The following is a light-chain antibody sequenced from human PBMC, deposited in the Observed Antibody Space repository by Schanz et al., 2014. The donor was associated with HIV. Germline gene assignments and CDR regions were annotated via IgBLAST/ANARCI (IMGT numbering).Light chain of an antibody. CDR1: TSNIGSNT. CDR2: GDT. J-gene: IGLJ2*01. CDR3: SSHAGRNSFVV. Sequence: QSVLTQPPSTSETPGQRVSISCSGSTSNIGSNTVTWYQQLPGTAPQLLIFGDTHRPSGVPDRFSGSKSGTVGSLAISGLQAEDEADYYCSSHAGRNSFVVFGGGTKLTVL. V-gene: IGLV1-44*01.